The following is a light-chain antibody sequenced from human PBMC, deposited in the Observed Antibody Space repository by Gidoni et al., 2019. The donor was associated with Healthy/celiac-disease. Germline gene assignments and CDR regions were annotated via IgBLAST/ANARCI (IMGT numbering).Light chain of an antibody. CDR1: QSISSY. J-gene: IGKJ3*01. CDR3: QQSYSTPHIT. V-gene: IGKV1-39*01. Sequence: DIQMTQSPSSLSASVGDRVTITCRASQSISSYLNWYQQKPGKAPKLPIYAASSLQSGVPSRFSGSGSGTDFTLTISSLQPEDFATYYCQQSYSTPHITFGPGTKVDIK. CDR2: AAS.